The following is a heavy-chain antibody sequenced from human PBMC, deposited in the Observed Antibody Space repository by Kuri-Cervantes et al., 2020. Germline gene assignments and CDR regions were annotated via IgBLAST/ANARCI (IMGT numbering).Heavy chain of an antibody. CDR3: ARSRPRNRSCSSPSCSASGFFDV. D-gene: IGHD2-2*01. V-gene: IGHV1-69*05. Sequence: SVKVSCKASGGTISSYAISWVRQAPGQGLEWMGGIIPIFGTANYAQKFQGRVTITTDESTSTAYMELSSLRSEDTAVYYCARSRPRNRSCSSPSCSASGFFDVWGKGTTVTVSS. J-gene: IGHJ6*04. CDR2: IIPIFGTA. CDR1: GGTISSYA.